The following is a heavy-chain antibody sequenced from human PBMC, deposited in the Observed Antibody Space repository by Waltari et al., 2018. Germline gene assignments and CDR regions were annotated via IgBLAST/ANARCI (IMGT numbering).Heavy chain of an antibody. Sequence: EVQLVQSGAEVKKPGESLTISCPASGYTFTNYWIGWVRQMPGKGLEWMGIIYPGDSDTTYSPSFEGQVTISVDKSISISYLQWTSLKASDTAMYYCVRQVGTNWLDPWGQGTLVTVSS. CDR2: IYPGDSDT. V-gene: IGHV5-51*01. CDR3: VRQVGTNWLDP. J-gene: IGHJ5*02. D-gene: IGHD5-12*01. CDR1: GYTFTNYW.